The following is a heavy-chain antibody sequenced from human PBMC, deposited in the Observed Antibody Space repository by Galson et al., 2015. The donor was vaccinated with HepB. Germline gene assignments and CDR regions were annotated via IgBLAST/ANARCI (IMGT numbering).Heavy chain of an antibody. CDR2: ISGSGGST. V-gene: IGHV3-23*01. D-gene: IGHD1-26*01. Sequence: SLRLSCAASGFTSSRYVISWVRQAPGKGLEWVSAISGSGGSTYYADSVKGRFTISRDNSKSTLYLQTNSLRAEDTAVYYCARDPRGTYGAFDIWGQGTMVAVSS. CDR3: ARDPRGTYGAFDI. J-gene: IGHJ3*02. CDR1: GFTSSRYV.